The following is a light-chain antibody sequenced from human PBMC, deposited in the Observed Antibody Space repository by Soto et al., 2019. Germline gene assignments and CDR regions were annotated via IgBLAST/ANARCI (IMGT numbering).Light chain of an antibody. CDR1: SSNIGAGYD. Sequence: QSALTQPPSVSGAPGQRVTISCTGSSSNIGAGYDVHWYQQLPGTAPKLLIYGNSNRPSGVPDRFSGSKSGTSASLAITGLQAEDEADYYCQSYDSGLSGYVFGTGTKLTVL. J-gene: IGLJ1*01. V-gene: IGLV1-40*01. CDR2: GNS. CDR3: QSYDSGLSGYV.